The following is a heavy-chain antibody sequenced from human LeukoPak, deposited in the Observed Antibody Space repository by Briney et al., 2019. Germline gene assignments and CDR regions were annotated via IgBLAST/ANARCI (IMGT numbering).Heavy chain of an antibody. CDR2: IYSSGTT. J-gene: IGHJ4*02. V-gene: IGHV4-59*01. CDR3: ARWNEGFDY. D-gene: IGHD1-1*01. CDR1: GGSISSYY. Sequence: PSETLSLTCTASGGSISSYYWGWIRQPPGKGLEWIAYIYSSGTTKYNPSPKSRVTISVDTSKNHFSLKLSSVTAADTAVYYCARWNEGFDYWGQGTLVTVSS.